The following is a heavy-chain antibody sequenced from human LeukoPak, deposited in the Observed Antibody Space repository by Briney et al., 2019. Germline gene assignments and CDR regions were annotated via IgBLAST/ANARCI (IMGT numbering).Heavy chain of an antibody. D-gene: IGHD1-1*01. CDR2: ISYDGSNT. V-gene: IGHV3-30*03. J-gene: IGHJ4*02. CDR1: GFTFSSYG. CDR3: ARDWNDFDY. Sequence: GGSLRLSCAASGFTFSSYGMHWVRQAPGKGLEWVAVISYDGSNTYYADSVKGRFTISRDNSKNTLYLQMNSLRGEDTAVYYCARDWNDFDYWGQGTLVTVSS.